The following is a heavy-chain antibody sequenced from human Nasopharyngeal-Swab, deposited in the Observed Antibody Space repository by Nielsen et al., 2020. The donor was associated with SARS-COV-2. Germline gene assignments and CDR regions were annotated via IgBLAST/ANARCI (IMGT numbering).Heavy chain of an antibody. V-gene: IGHV4-34*01. J-gene: IGHJ6*02. Sequence: WIRQPPGKGLEWIGEINHSGSTNYNPSRKRRVTISVDTSKNQFSLKLSSVTAADTAVYYCASSPLWFGEPEHGMDVWGQGTTVTVSS. CDR2: INHSGST. D-gene: IGHD3-10*01. CDR3: ASSPLWFGEPEHGMDV.